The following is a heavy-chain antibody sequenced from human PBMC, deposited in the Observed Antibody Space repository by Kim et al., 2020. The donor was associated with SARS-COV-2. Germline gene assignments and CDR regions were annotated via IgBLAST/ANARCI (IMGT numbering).Heavy chain of an antibody. CDR3: ARLPDISGWPFDY. J-gene: IGHJ4*02. D-gene: IGHD6-19*01. Sequence: SETLSLTCTVSGGSLNGYFWTWIRQSPEKGLEWIGYIRYTGRTEYNPSLKSRVTMSLDTSKNQFSLKVTSVAPADTAVYSCARLPDISGWPFDYWGQGTL. CDR2: IRYTGRT. CDR1: GGSLNGYF. V-gene: IGHV4-59*13.